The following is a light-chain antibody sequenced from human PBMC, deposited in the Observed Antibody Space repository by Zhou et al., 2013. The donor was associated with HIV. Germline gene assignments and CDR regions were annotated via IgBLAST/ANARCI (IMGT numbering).Light chain of an antibody. CDR2: DAS. J-gene: IGKJ2*01. Sequence: DIQMTQSPSTMSASIGDGVIITCRANYNVNKWLAWYQQQPGRAPKLLIYDASVLENGVSSRFRGRGFGTEFTLTISSLQPDDSATYYCQHYSSESDYTFGQGTTLEI. V-gene: IGKV1-5*03. CDR3: QHYSSESDYT. CDR1: YNVNKW.